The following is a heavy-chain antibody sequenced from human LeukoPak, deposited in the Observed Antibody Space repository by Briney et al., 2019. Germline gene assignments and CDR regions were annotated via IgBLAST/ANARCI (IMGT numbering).Heavy chain of an antibody. Sequence: PGGSLRLSCAAFGITLSDQYMEWVRQTPGKGLEWVGRTRSKVNNHTTEYAASVKGRFTISRDDSNNSLYLQMNSLKTEDTAVYYCARMTFGGMDFWGKGTTVTVSS. CDR1: GITLSDQY. CDR2: TRSKVNNHTT. V-gene: IGHV3-72*01. J-gene: IGHJ6*04. D-gene: IGHD3-16*01. CDR3: ARMTFGGMDF.